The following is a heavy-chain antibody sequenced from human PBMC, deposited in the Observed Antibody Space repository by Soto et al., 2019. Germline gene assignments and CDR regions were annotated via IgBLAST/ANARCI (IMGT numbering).Heavy chain of an antibody. CDR2: IYPGDSDT. V-gene: IGHV5-51*01. D-gene: IGHD2-2*01. CDR1: GYSFTSYW. J-gene: IGHJ3*02. CDR3: ASSAIVVVPAAMADAFDI. Sequence: GESLKISCKGSGYSFTSYWIGWVRQMPGKGLEWMGIIYPGDSDTRYSPSFQGQVTISADKSISTAYLQWSSLKASDTAMYYCASSAIVVVPAAMADAFDIWGQGTMVTASS.